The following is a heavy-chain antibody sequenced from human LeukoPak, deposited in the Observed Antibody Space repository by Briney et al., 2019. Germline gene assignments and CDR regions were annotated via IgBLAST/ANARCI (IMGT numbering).Heavy chain of an antibody. Sequence: SETLSLTCAVYGGSFSGYYWSWTRQPPGKGLEWIGEINHSGSTNYNPSLKSRVTISVDTSKNQFSLKLSSVTAADTAVYYCARGPGYSGYDDYWGQGTLVTVSS. CDR2: INHSGST. CDR3: ARGPGYSGYDDY. V-gene: IGHV4-34*01. J-gene: IGHJ4*02. D-gene: IGHD5-12*01. CDR1: GGSFSGYY.